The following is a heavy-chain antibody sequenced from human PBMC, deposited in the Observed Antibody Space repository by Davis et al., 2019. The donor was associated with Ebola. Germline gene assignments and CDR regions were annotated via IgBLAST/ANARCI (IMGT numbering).Heavy chain of an antibody. Sequence: SETLSLTCAVSGGSISSSNWWSWVRQPPGKGLEWIGEIYHSGSTNYNPSLKSRVTISVDKSKNQFPLKLSSVTAADTAVYYCARLRCSSTSCHHLYYYYGMDVWGQGTTVTVSS. J-gene: IGHJ6*02. V-gene: IGHV4-4*02. CDR2: IYHSGST. CDR3: ARLRCSSTSCHHLYYYYGMDV. D-gene: IGHD2-2*01. CDR1: GGSISSSNW.